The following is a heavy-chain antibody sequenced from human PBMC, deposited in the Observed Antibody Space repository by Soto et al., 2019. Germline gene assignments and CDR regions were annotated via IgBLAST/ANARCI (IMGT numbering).Heavy chain of an antibody. CDR2: IYYSGST. D-gene: IGHD1-20*01. CDR3: ARGINWFDP. Sequence: PSETLSLTCTVSGGSISSYYWSWIRQPPGKGLEWIGYIYYSGSTNYNPSLKSRVTISVDTSKNQFSLKLSSVTAADTAVYYCARGINWFDPWGQGTLVTVSS. J-gene: IGHJ5*02. V-gene: IGHV4-59*01. CDR1: GGSISSYY.